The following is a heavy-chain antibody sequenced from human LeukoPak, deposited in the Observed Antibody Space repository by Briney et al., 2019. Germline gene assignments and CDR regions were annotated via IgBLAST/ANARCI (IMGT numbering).Heavy chain of an antibody. V-gene: IGHV3-23*01. CDR1: GFTFSSYA. J-gene: IGHJ3*02. Sequence: GGSLRLSYAPSGFTFSSYAMSWVRQAPGKGLEWVAVKSGGGSGTYYADSVRGRFTISRDNSKNTVYLQMNSLRAEDTAIYYCAKAVGSSGYFSRDAFDIWGQGTMVTVSS. CDR3: AKAVGSSGYFSRDAFDI. D-gene: IGHD3-22*01. CDR2: KSGGGSGT.